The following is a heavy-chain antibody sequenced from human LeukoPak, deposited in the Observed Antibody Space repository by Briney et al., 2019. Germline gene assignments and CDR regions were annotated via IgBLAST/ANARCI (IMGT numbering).Heavy chain of an antibody. D-gene: IGHD2-2*02. V-gene: IGHV4-61*02. Sequence: PSETLSLTCTVSGGSINSGSHYWSWIRQPAGKGLEWIGRIYPSGGTTNYNPSLKSRVTISVDTSKNQFSLKLTSVTAADTAVYYCARVLGYCSSTSCYTDAFDIWGQGTMVTVSS. CDR1: GGSINSGSHY. CDR2: IYPSGGTT. J-gene: IGHJ3*02. CDR3: ARVLGYCSSTSCYTDAFDI.